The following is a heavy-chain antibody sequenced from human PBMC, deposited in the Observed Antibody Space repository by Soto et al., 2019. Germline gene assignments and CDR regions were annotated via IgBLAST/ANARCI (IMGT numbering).Heavy chain of an antibody. V-gene: IGHV1-18*01. Sequence: ASVKVSCKASGYTFTNYGISWVRQAPGQGLEWMGWISAYNGNTNYAQKLQGRVTMTTDKSTRTAHMELRSLRSDDTAIYYCASTSGSSLIVDCWGQGNLVTVSS. CDR3: ASTSGSSLIVDC. CDR1: GYTFTNYG. D-gene: IGHD1-26*01. J-gene: IGHJ4*02. CDR2: ISAYNGNT.